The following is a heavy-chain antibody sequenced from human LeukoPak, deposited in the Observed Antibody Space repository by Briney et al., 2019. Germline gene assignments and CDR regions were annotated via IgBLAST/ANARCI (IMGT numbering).Heavy chain of an antibody. D-gene: IGHD5-24*01. Sequence: GGSLRLSCAASGFTFTNYAMNWVRQAPGKGLEWVSAISGSGGSSSYADSVRGRFTISRDNSNNMLYLQMNSLRAEDTAVYYCAKPLRDAGSFNYPYFDFWGQGTLVTDSS. CDR3: AKPLRDAGSFNYPYFDF. V-gene: IGHV3-23*01. CDR1: GFTFTNYA. J-gene: IGHJ4*02. CDR2: ISGSGGSS.